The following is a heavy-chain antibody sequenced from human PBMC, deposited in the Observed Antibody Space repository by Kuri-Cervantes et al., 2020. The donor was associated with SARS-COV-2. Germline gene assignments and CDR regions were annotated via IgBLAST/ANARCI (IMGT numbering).Heavy chain of an antibody. CDR2: IYHSGST. D-gene: IGHD3-3*01. V-gene: IGHV4-38-2*02. Sequence: SETLSLTCTVSGYSISSGYYWGWIRQPPGKGLEWNGSIYHSGSTYYNPSLKSRVTISVDTSKNQFSLKLSSVTAADTAVYYCARDNYDFWSGASLPGYWGQGTLVTVSS. CDR3: ARDNYDFWSGASLPGY. J-gene: IGHJ4*02. CDR1: GYSISSGYY.